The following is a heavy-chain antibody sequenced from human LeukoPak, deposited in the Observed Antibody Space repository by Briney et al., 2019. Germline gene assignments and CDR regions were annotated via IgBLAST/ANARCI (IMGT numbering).Heavy chain of an antibody. V-gene: IGHV3-64*02. D-gene: IGHD1-26*01. Sequence: GGSLGLSCVASGFSFRDYAIHWVRQAPGKGLEYVSVINRDGRITYYADSVKGRFTMSRDNSKNTVYLQMGSLRSEDMAVYYCTRDGGSFYDFDYWGQGALVTVSS. J-gene: IGHJ4*02. CDR2: INRDGRIT. CDR3: TRDGGSFYDFDY. CDR1: GFSFRDYA.